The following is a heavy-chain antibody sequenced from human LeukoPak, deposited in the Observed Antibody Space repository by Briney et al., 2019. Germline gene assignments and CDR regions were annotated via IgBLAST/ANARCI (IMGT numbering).Heavy chain of an antibody. CDR2: INPSGGST. CDR3: ARLEHSSGWLADAFGI. CDR1: GYTFTSYY. Sequence: ASVKVSCKASGYTFTSYYMHWVRQAPGQGLEWMGVINPSGGSTSYAQKFQSRVTMTRDTSTSTVYMELSSLRSEDTAVYYCARLEHSSGWLADAFGIWGQGTMVTVSS. J-gene: IGHJ3*02. V-gene: IGHV1-46*01. D-gene: IGHD6-19*01.